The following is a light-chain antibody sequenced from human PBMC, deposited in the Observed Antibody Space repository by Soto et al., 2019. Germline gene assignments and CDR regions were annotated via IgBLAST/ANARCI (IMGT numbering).Light chain of an antibody. CDR2: AAS. Sequence: DIQMTQSPSYLSASVGDRVTLTCRASQSISSYLNWYQQKPGKAPKLLIYAASSLQSGVPSRFSGSGSGTDFTLTISSLQPEEFATYYCQQSYSTASTVGQGTKVDIK. CDR1: QSISSY. V-gene: IGKV1-39*01. CDR3: QQSYSTAST. J-gene: IGKJ1*01.